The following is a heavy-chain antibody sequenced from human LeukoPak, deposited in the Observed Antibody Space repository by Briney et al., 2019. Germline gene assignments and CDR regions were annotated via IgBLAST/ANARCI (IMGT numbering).Heavy chain of an antibody. Sequence: PSETLSLTCAVYGGSFSGYYWSWIRQPPGKGLEWIGSIYYSGSTYYNPSLKSRVTISVDTSKNQFSLKLSSVTAADTAVYYCARHSGTVPFDYWGQGTLVTVSS. J-gene: IGHJ4*02. D-gene: IGHD1-1*01. CDR1: GGSFSGYY. CDR2: IYYSGST. CDR3: ARHSGTVPFDY. V-gene: IGHV4-34*01.